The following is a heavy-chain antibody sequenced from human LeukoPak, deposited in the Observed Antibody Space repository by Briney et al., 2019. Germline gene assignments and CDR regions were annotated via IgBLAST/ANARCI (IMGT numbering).Heavy chain of an antibody. CDR1: GGSISSSSYY. V-gene: IGHV4-39*07. CDR3: ARGRNYDILTGYLNWFDP. J-gene: IGHJ5*02. Sequence: SETLSLTCTVSGGSISSSSYYWGWIRQPPGKGLEWIGSIYYSGSTYYNPSLKSRVTISVDTSKNQFSLKLSSVTAADTAVYYCARGRNYDILTGYLNWFDPWGQGTLVTVSS. D-gene: IGHD3-9*01. CDR2: IYYSGST.